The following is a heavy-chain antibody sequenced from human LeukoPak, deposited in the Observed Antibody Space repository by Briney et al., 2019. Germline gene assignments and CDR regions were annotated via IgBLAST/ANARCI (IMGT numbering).Heavy chain of an antibody. Sequence: GGTLRLSCAASGFTFSNYGMSWVRQAPGKGPEWVGRIKSTRDGGATEYAAPVKGRFTISRDDSKNTVYLQMSSLITDDTGVYYCARVAGWHWFDPWGQGTLVTVSS. V-gene: IGHV3-15*01. CDR2: IKSTRDGGAT. D-gene: IGHD6-19*01. CDR1: GFTFSNYG. CDR3: ARVAGWHWFDP. J-gene: IGHJ5*02.